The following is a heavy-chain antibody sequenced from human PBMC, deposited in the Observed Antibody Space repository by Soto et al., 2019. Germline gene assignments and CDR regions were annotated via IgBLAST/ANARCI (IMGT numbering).Heavy chain of an antibody. J-gene: IGHJ6*02. V-gene: IGHV3-30-3*01. CDR2: ISYDGSNK. Sequence: SLRLSCAASGFTFSSYAMHWVRQAPGKGLEWVAVISYDGSNKYYADSVKGRFTISRDNSKNTLYLQMNSLRAEDTAVYYCARDYYDSSGSFGMDVWGQGTTVTVSS. CDR1: GFTFSSYA. D-gene: IGHD3-22*01. CDR3: ARDYYDSSGSFGMDV.